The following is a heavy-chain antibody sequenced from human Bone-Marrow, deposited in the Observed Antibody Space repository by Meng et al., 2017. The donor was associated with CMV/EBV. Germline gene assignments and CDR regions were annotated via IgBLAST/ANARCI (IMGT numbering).Heavy chain of an antibody. Sequence: VRSREGLVMPGASLILPCAVSGFHWRRYNMNGVRQAPGKGLDWVSSIRCSSSYIYYADSVQGRFTGSVDNSKNSLYLQMNSLRAEDTAVYYCARRGGYDRGRFDYWGQETLVTVSS. CDR2: IRCSSSYI. CDR3: ARRGGYDRGRFDY. J-gene: IGHJ4*02. CDR1: GFHWRRYN. V-gene: IGHV3-21*01. D-gene: IGHD5-12*01.